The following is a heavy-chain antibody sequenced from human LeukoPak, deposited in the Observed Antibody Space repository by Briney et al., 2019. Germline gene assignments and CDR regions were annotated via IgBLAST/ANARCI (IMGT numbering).Heavy chain of an antibody. CDR1: GGSISSGSYY. CDR2: IYTSGST. J-gene: IGHJ4*02. CDR3: ARGRYYFDY. V-gene: IGHV4-61*02. Sequence: SQTLSLTCTVSGGSISSGSYYWSWIRQPAGKGLEWIGRIYTSGSTNYNPSLKSRVTISVDTSKNQFSLKLSSVTAADTAVYYCARGRYYFDYWGQGTLVTVSS.